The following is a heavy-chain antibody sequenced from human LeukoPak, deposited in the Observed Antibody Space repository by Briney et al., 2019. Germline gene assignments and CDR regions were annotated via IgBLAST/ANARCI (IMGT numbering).Heavy chain of an antibody. J-gene: IGHJ4*02. Sequence: SEILSLTCTVSGGSIGAYYWSWIRQPPEKGLEWIGYVTYSGTTNYNPSLKSRVAISVDTSKNQFSLKLNSVTAADTAVYYCARELAAAGFDCWGQGNLVTVSS. CDR2: VTYSGTT. D-gene: IGHD6-13*01. CDR3: ARELAAAGFDC. CDR1: GGSIGAYY. V-gene: IGHV4-59*01.